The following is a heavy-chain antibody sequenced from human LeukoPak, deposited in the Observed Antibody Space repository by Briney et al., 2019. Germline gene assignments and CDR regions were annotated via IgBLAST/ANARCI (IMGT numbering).Heavy chain of an antibody. D-gene: IGHD2-2*01. V-gene: IGHV4-4*02. Sequence: PSETLSLTCTVSGGSISSTTWWSWVRQSPGKGLEWIGEIHHSGSTNYNPSLKSRVTIAVDTSKNQFSLKLSSVTAADTAVYYCARRKRSGCSSTSCLLNWFDPWGQGTLVTVSS. CDR2: IHHSGST. CDR3: ARRKRSGCSSTSCLLNWFDP. CDR1: GGSISSTTW. J-gene: IGHJ5*02.